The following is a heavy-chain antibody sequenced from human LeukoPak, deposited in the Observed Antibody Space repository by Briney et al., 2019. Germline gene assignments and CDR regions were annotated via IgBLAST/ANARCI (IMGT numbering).Heavy chain of an antibody. CDR1: GGSISGYY. Sequence: SETLSLTCTVSGGSISGYYWSWIRQPPGKGLEWIGYIYCSGSTNYNPSLKSRVTISVDTSKNQFSLKLSSVTAADTAVYYCAREGHNGDYPTWGQGTLVTVSS. V-gene: IGHV4-59*01. J-gene: IGHJ4*02. CDR3: AREGHNGDYPT. CDR2: IYCSGST. D-gene: IGHD4-17*01.